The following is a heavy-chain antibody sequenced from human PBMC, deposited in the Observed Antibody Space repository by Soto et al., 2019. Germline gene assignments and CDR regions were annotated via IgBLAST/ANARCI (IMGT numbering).Heavy chain of an antibody. J-gene: IGHJ6*02. CDR1: GFTFSSYS. D-gene: IGHD2-2*01. CDR3: ARDEGDHCISTSCYDYYYYGMDV. Sequence: GGSLRLSCAASGFTFSSYSMNWVRQAPGKGLEWVSYISSSSSTIYYADSVKGRFTISRDNAKNSLYLQMNSLRAEDTAVYYYARDEGDHCISTSCYDYYYYGMDVWGQGTTVTVSS. V-gene: IGHV3-48*04. CDR2: ISSSSSTI.